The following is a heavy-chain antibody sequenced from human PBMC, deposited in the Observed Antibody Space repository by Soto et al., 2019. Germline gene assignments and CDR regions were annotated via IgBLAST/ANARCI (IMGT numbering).Heavy chain of an antibody. J-gene: IGHJ4*02. Sequence: QVQLQESGPGLVKPSETLSLTCTVSGSSISSYYWSWIRQPPGKGLEWIGYIYYSGSTNYNPSLKSRVTISVDTSKNQFSLKLSSVTAADTAVYYCARVHCSSTSCYPDYFDYWGQGTLVTVSS. CDR3: ARVHCSSTSCYPDYFDY. D-gene: IGHD2-2*01. CDR2: IYYSGST. CDR1: GSSISSYY. V-gene: IGHV4-59*01.